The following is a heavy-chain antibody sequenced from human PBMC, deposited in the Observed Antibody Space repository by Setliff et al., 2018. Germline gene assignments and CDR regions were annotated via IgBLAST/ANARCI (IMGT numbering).Heavy chain of an antibody. Sequence: SVKVSCKASGGTFSSYAISWVRQAPGQGLEWMGGIIPIFGTANYAQKFQGRVTITADESTSTPYMELSSLRSEDTAVYYCARGYRGYYNFWSGSQGANWFDPWGQGTLVTVSS. CDR1: GGTFSSYA. V-gene: IGHV1-69*13. CDR3: ARGYRGYYNFWSGSQGANWFDP. D-gene: IGHD3-3*01. CDR2: IIPIFGTA. J-gene: IGHJ5*02.